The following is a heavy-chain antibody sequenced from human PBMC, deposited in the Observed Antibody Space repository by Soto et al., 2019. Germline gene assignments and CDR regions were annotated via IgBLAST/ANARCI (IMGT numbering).Heavy chain of an antibody. V-gene: IGHV3-30*18. CDR2: ISYDGSNK. CDR1: GFTLSSYG. CDR3: EKPLTAMIADAFEI. D-gene: IGHD3-22*01. Sequence: QVQLVESGGGVVQPGRSLRLSCAASGFTLSSYGMHWVRQAPGKGLEWVAVISYDGSNKYYADSVKGRFTISRDNSKNPLYLQRNSLRAEDTAVYYCEKPLTAMIADAFEIWGQGTMVTVSS. J-gene: IGHJ3*02.